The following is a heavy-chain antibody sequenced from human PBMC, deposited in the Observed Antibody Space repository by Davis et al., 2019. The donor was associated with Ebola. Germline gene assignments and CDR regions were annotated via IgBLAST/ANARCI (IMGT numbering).Heavy chain of an antibody. CDR1: GGTFSSYA. CDR3: ARDITMVQGGWFDP. V-gene: IGHV1-69*11. J-gene: IGHJ5*02. Sequence: AASVKVSCKASGGTFSSYAISWVRQAPGQRLEWMGIINPSGGSTSYAQKFQGRVTLTADESTSTAYMELSSLRSEDTAVYYCARDITMVQGGWFDPWGQGTLVTVSS. CDR2: INPSGGST. D-gene: IGHD3-10*01.